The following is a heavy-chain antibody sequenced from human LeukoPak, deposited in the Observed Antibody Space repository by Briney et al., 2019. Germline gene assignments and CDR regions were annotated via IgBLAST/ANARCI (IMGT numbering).Heavy chain of an antibody. V-gene: IGHV4-61*01. Sequence: SETLSLTCTVSGGPVRSASYYWTWIRQPPGEGLEWIGYIYYTGNTNSNPSLKSRVTISIDPPKNQFSLKLSSVTAADTAVYHCARVDILTGYLADYWGQGTLVTVSS. J-gene: IGHJ4*02. CDR1: GGPVRSASYY. D-gene: IGHD3-9*01. CDR2: IYYTGNT. CDR3: ARVDILTGYLADY.